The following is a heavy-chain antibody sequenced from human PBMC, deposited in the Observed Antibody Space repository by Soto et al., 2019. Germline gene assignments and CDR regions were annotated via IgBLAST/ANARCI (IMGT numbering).Heavy chain of an antibody. V-gene: IGHV1-2*02. CDR3: ASEASAVISLDY. CDR1: GYIFTAYS. J-gene: IGHJ4*02. D-gene: IGHD6-19*01. CDR2: FNPNSGDT. Sequence: XSVKVSCKASGYIFTAYSMHWVRQAPGQGLEWVGWFNPNSGDTIYAQKFQGRVTLTGDTSISTAYMELYSLTSDDTAVYYCASEASAVISLDYWGQGTLVTVSS.